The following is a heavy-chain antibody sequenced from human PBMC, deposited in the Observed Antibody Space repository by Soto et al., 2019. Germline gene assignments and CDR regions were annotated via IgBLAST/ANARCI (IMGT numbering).Heavy chain of an antibody. V-gene: IGHV3-9*01. Sequence: EVPLEESGGALVQPGRSLRLSCAASGFTFDDYAMHWVRQVLGKGLEWVSSISWNSGNIGYADSVKGRFTTSRDNAKNSLYLQMNSLRPEDTALYYCVRSKGGYAYGTPFDYWGQGTLVTGSS. CDR1: GFTFDDYA. D-gene: IGHD5-18*01. CDR2: ISWNSGNI. J-gene: IGHJ4*02. CDR3: VRSKGGYAYGTPFDY.